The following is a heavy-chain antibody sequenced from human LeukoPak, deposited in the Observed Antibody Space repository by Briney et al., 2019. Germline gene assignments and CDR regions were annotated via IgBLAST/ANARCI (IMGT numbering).Heavy chain of an antibody. CDR3: ARDDVVPAALWSYMDV. CDR1: GFTFSSYW. D-gene: IGHD2-2*01. V-gene: IGHV3-7*01. J-gene: IGHJ6*03. CDR2: IKQDGSEK. Sequence: GGSLRLSCVASGFTFSSYWMSWVRQAPGKGLEWVANIKQDGSEKYYLDSLEGRFTISRDNAKNSLYLQMNSLRAEDTAVYYCARDDVVPAALWSYMDVWGKGTTVTVSS.